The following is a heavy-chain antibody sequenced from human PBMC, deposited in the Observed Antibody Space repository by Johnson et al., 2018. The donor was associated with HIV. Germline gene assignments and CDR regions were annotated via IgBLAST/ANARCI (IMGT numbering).Heavy chain of an antibody. V-gene: IGHV3-30*03. D-gene: IGHD2-2*01. CDR2: ISYDGSNK. CDR1: GFTISSNA. Sequence: QVQLVESGGGVVQPGRSLRFSCAASGFTISSNAMHWVRQAPGKGLEWVAFISYDGSNKYYVDSVKGRFTISRDNAKNSVYLQMNSLRAEDTAVYYCARGTLAAFDIWGQGTMVTVSS. J-gene: IGHJ3*02. CDR3: ARGTLAAFDI.